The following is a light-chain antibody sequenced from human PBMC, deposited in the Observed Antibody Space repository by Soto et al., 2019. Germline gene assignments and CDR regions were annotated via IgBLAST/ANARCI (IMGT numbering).Light chain of an antibody. V-gene: IGKV4-1*01. CDR1: QSVLYSSNNKNY. CDR3: QQYYSTPT. CDR2: WAS. J-gene: IGKJ3*01. Sequence: DIVMTQSPDSLAVSLGERATINCKSSQSVLYSSNNKNYLAWYQQKPGQPPKLLIYWASTRESGVPDRFSGSGSGTDFTLTTSSLQAEDVAGYYCQQYYSTPTFGPGTKVDIK.